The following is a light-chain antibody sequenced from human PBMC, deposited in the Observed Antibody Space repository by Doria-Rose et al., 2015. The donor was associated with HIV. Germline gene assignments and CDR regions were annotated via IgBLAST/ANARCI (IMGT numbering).Light chain of an antibody. CDR3: QSCDSGLSVA. CDR1: SSNIGAGYG. Sequence: QSVLTQPPSVSGAPGQSVTISCTGSSSNIGAGYGVHWYQQLPGTAPKLLIHGSSNRPSGVSDRFSGSKSGTSASLAITGLQAEDEAVYYCQSCDSGLSVAFGGGTKLTVL. V-gene: IGLV1-40*01. J-gene: IGLJ2*01. CDR2: GSS.